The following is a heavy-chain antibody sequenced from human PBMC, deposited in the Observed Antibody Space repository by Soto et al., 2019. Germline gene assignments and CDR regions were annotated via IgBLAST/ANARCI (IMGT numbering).Heavy chain of an antibody. CDR1: GGSITSSSFY. CDR2: IYYSGST. V-gene: IGHV4-39*01. D-gene: IGHD3-9*01. CDR3: ARGYDILTGPLDY. Sequence: SQTLSLTCTVSGGSITSSSFYWAWIRQPPGKGPEWIGIIYYSGSTYYNPSLKSRVTISVDTSKSQFSLNLNSVTAADTAVYYCARGYDILTGPLDYWGPGTLVTVS. J-gene: IGHJ4*02.